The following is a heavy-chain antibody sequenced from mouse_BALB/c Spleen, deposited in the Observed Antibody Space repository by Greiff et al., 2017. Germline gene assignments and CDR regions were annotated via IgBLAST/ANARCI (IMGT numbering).Heavy chain of an antibody. CDR1: GFSLTSYG. D-gene: IGHD1-1*01. CDR3: ARALYYGSVYAMDY. Sequence: VKLQESGPGLVQPSQSLSITCTVSGFSLTSYGVHWVRQSPGKGLEWLGVIWSGGSTDYNAAFISRLSISKDNSKSQVFFKMNSLQANDTAIYYCARALYYGSVYAMDYWGQGTSVTVSS. CDR2: IWSGGST. J-gene: IGHJ4*01. V-gene: IGHV2-2*02.